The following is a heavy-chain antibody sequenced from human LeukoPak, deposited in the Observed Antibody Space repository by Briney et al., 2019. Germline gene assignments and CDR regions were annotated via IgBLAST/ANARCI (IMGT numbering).Heavy chain of an antibody. CDR1: GFTVSSNY. V-gene: IGHV3-53*01. J-gene: IGHJ2*01. D-gene: IGHD3-22*01. CDR2: IYSGGST. CDR3: ARAVPNYYYDSSGYHPGYFDL. Sequence: PGGSLRLSCAASGFTVSSNYMSWVRQAPGKGLEGVSVIYSGGSTYYADSVKGRFTISRDNSKNTLYLQMNSLRAEDTAVYYCARAVPNYYYDSSGYHPGYFDLWGRGTLVTVSS.